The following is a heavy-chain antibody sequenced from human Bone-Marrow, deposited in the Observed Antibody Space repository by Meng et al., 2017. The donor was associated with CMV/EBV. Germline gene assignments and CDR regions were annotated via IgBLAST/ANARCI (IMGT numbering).Heavy chain of an antibody. CDR2: IRYDGSNK. J-gene: IGHJ6*02. Sequence: GESLKISCAASGFTFSSYGMHWVRQAPGKGLEWVAFIRYDGSNKYYADSVKGRFTISRDNSKNTLYLQMNSLRAEDTAVYYCAKDGDFWSGYPRGMDVWGQGTTVTVSS. V-gene: IGHV3-30*02. CDR3: AKDGDFWSGYPRGMDV. CDR1: GFTFSSYG. D-gene: IGHD3-3*01.